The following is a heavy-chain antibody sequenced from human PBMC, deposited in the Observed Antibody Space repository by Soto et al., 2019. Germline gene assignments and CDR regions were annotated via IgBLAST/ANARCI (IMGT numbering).Heavy chain of an antibody. V-gene: IGHV1-2*04. D-gene: IGHD3-10*01. CDR1: GYTFNGYY. CDR3: ARAMVRGVDAFDI. CDR2: INPNSGGT. Sequence: ASVKVSCKASGYTFNGYYMHWVRQAPGQGLEWMGWINPNSGGTNYAQKFQGWVTMTRDTSISTAYMELSRLRSDDTAVYYCARAMVRGVDAFDIWGQGTMVTVSS. J-gene: IGHJ3*02.